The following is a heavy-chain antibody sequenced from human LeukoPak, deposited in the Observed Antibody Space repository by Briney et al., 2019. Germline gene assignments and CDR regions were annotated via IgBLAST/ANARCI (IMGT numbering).Heavy chain of an antibody. D-gene: IGHD3-16*02. CDR1: GFTFTTYSMN. CDR2: IYYSGST. CDR3: ARQPSSVHVWGSYRYCDY. Sequence: PGGSLRLSCAASGFTFTTYSMNWVRQPPGKGLEWIGSIYYSGSTYYNPSLKSRVTISVDTSKNQFSLKLSSVTAADTAVYYCARQPSSVHVWGSYRYCDYWGQGTLVTVSS. J-gene: IGHJ4*02. V-gene: IGHV4-39*01.